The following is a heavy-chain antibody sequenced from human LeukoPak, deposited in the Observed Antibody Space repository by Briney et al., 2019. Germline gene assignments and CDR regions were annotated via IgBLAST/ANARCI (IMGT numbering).Heavy chain of an antibody. CDR2: IYPGDSDT. V-gene: IGHV5-51*01. D-gene: IGHD4-11*01. J-gene: IGHJ6*03. CDR1: GYNFTSYW. Sequence: KAGESLKISCKGSGYNFTSYWIGWVRQMPGKGLEWMGIIYPGDSDTRYSPSFQGQVTISADKSISTAYLQWSSLKASDTAMYYCARHGRKLELLAVSDLYSNYYYYYMDVWGKGTTVTVSS. CDR3: ARHGRKLELLAVSDLYSNYYYYYMDV.